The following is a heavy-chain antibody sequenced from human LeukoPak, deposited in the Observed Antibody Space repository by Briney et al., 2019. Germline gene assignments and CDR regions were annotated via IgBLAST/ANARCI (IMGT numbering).Heavy chain of an antibody. D-gene: IGHD1/OR15-1a*01. CDR1: GYIFTDYY. Sequence: GASVRVSCTASGYIFTDYYIHWVRQAPGQGLDWVGWINPTSGATNYAQKFQGSVTMTRDTSNNTSYMELYSLRSDDTAVYYCAREFRTTTWSFDAFDLWGQGTMVTVSS. J-gene: IGHJ3*01. CDR3: AREFRTTTWSFDAFDL. CDR2: INPTSGAT. V-gene: IGHV1-2*02.